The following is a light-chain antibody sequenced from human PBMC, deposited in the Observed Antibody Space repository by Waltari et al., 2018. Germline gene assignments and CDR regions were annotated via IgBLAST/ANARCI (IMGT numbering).Light chain of an antibody. Sequence: DIQMTQSPSSLSASVGDRVTLTCRASRTIGTYLSWYQQKPGKAPKLLIFSSFLLQTGVPSRFSGSGSGTKFTLTISNLEPDDFATYYCQQSYSLPLTFGGGTKV. CDR1: RTIGTY. V-gene: IGKV1-39*01. CDR2: SSF. CDR3: QQSYSLPLT. J-gene: IGKJ4*01.